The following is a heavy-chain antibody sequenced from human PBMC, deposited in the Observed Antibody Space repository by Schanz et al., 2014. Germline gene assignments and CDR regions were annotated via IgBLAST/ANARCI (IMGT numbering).Heavy chain of an antibody. Sequence: EVQLVESGGGLVKPGGSLRLSCEASEFTFSSYKMSWIRQAPGKGLEWVSDISSGSSYANYADSVKGRFTISRDNSKNTLYLQMNTLRAEDTAVYYCARDRGYCSGGSCLTFDYWGQGTLXTVSS. CDR1: EFTFSSYK. D-gene: IGHD2-15*01. CDR3: ARDRGYCSGGSCLTFDY. V-gene: IGHV3-21*05. J-gene: IGHJ4*02. CDR2: ISSGSSYA.